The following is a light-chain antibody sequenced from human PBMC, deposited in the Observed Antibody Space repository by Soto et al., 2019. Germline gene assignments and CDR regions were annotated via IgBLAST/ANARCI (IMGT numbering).Light chain of an antibody. J-gene: IGKJ4*01. CDR1: HSISRW. V-gene: IGKV1-5*01. CDR3: QQYNSLLS. Sequence: DIQMTQSPSILSASVGDRVTITCRASHSISRWLAWYQQKPGKAPNLLIYDASSLEIGVPSRFSGSGSGTEFTLTISSLQPDDFANYYCQQYNSLLSFGGGTKVDIK. CDR2: DAS.